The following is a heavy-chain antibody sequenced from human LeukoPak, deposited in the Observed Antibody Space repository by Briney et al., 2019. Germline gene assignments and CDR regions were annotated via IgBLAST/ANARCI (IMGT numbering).Heavy chain of an antibody. CDR2: ISGSGGST. CDR1: GFTFSSYA. V-gene: IGHV3-23*01. D-gene: IGHD3-22*01. J-gene: IGHJ4*02. Sequence: GGSLRLSCAASGFTFSSYAMSWVRQAPGKGREWVSAISGSGGSTYYADSVKGRFTISRDNSKNTLYLQMNSLRAEDAAIYYCASHHYYDSSGLDDYFDSWGQGTLVTVSS. CDR3: ASHHYYDSSGLDDYFDS.